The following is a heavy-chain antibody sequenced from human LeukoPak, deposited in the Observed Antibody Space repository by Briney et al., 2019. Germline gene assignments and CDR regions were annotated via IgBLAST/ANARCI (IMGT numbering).Heavy chain of an antibody. CDR3: ARDGLVRGVINYYYYYMDV. CDR2: INPNSGGT. CDR1: GYTFTGYY. V-gene: IGHV1-2*02. Sequence: GASVKVSCKASGYTFTGYYMHWVRQAPGQGLEWMGWINPNSGGTNYAQKFQGRVTMTRDTSISTAYMELSRLRSDDTAVYYCARDGLVRGVINYYYYYMDVWGKGTTVTISS. D-gene: IGHD3-10*01. J-gene: IGHJ6*03.